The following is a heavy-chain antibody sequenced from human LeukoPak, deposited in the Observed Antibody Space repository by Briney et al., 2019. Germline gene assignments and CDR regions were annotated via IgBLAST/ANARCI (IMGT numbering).Heavy chain of an antibody. Sequence: GGSLRLSCAASGYTFTSYYMHWVRQAPGQGLEWMGIINPSGGSTSYAQKFQGRVTMTRDMSTSTVYMELSSLRSEDTAVYYCARVPATSSGSLGYWGQGTLVTVSS. V-gene: IGHV1-46*01. CDR3: ARVPATSSGSLGY. J-gene: IGHJ4*02. CDR2: INPSGGST. CDR1: GYTFTSYY. D-gene: IGHD3-22*01.